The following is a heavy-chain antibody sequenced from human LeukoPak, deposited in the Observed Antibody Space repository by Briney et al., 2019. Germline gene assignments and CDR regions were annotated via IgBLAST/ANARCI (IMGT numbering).Heavy chain of an antibody. CDR1: GYTFTGYY. V-gene: IGHV1-2*02. CDR3: ARAPGVRFLEWLGKNYYYYMDV. D-gene: IGHD3-3*01. CDR2: INPNSGGT. J-gene: IGHJ6*03. Sequence: GASVKVSCKASGYTFTGYYMHWVRQAPGQGLEWMGWINPNSGGTNYAQKLQGRVTMTTDTSTSTAYMELRSLRSDDTAVYYCARAPGVRFLEWLGKNYYYYMDVWGKGTTVTVSS.